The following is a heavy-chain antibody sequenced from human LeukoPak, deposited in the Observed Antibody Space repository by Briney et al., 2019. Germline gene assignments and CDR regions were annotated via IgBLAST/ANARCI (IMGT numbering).Heavy chain of an antibody. V-gene: IGHV3-30*18. Sequence: PGGSLRLSCAASGFTFSSYGMHWVRQAPGKGLEWVAVISYDGSNKYYADSVKGRFTISRDNSKNTLYLQMNSLRAEDTAVYYCAKDHLPSKFLGDPDAFDIWGQGTMVTVSS. J-gene: IGHJ3*02. D-gene: IGHD3-3*01. CDR3: AKDHLPSKFLGDPDAFDI. CDR2: ISYDGSNK. CDR1: GFTFSSYG.